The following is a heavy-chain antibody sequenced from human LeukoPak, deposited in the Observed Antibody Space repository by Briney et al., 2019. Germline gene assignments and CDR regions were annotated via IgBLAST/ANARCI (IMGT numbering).Heavy chain of an antibody. J-gene: IGHJ4*02. CDR1: AFTFSSYG. CDR3: ARKGGIAAAGTPGYFDY. CDR2: ISGSGGST. V-gene: IGHV3-23*01. Sequence: GGSLRLSCAASAFTFSSYGMHWVRQAPGKGLEWVSAISGSGGSTYYADSVKGRFTISRDNSKNTLYLQMNSLRAEDTAVYYCARKGGIAAAGTPGYFDYWGQGTLVTVSS. D-gene: IGHD6-13*01.